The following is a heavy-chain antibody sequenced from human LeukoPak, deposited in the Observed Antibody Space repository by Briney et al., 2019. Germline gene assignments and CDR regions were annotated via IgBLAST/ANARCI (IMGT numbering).Heavy chain of an antibody. Sequence: ASVKDSCKASGYTFTSYDINWVRQATGQGLEWMGWMNPNSGNTGYAQKFQGRVTITRNTSISTAYMELSSLRSDDTAVYYCARAVPRKWFDPWGQGTLVTVSS. J-gene: IGHJ5*02. CDR2: MNPNSGNT. CDR1: GYTFTSYD. V-gene: IGHV1-8*03. CDR3: ARAVPRKWFDP. D-gene: IGHD1-14*01.